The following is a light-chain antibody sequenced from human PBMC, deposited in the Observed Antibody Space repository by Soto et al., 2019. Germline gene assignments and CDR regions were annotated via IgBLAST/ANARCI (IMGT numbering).Light chain of an antibody. CDR3: CSYTNRATYV. Sequence: QSVLAQPASVSGSPGQSITISCTGTSSDVGRYNYVSWYQQHPGKAPKLMTHEVSYRPSGVSSRFSGSKSGNTASLTISGLQAEDEAEYHCCSYTNRATYVFGTGTKV. CDR2: EVS. J-gene: IGLJ1*01. CDR1: SSDVGRYNY. V-gene: IGLV2-14*01.